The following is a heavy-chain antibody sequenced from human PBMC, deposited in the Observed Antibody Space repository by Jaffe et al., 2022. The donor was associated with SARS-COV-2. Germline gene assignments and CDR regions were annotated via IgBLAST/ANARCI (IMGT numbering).Heavy chain of an antibody. Sequence: QVHLEESGGGLVRPGGSLRVSCVASEVTNRDHYMTWIRQAPGKGLEWVSYVSTSGYGDTTYYADSVKGRFTISRDNAKNSVSLQMNSLRVEDTAVYFCARGLSEIYHGSGRLIVLYSYMDVWGKGTTVTVSS. J-gene: IGHJ6*03. D-gene: IGHD3-10*01. CDR1: EVTNRDHY. CDR3: ARGLSEIYHGSGRLIVLYSYMDV. V-gene: IGHV3-11*01. CDR2: VSTSGYGDTT.